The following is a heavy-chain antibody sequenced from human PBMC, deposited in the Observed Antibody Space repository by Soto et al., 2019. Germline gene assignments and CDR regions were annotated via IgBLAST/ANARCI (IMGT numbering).Heavy chain of an antibody. J-gene: IGHJ6*02. V-gene: IGHV1-18*01. CDR1: GYTFTSYG. Sequence: QVQLVQSGAEVKKPGASVKVSCKASGYTFTSYGISWVRQAPGQGLEWMGWISAYNGNTNYAQKLQGRVTMTTDTSTSTTYLELGGLGADDTAGDYCARDRGAYGMVVWGQGTTVTVSS. CDR3: ARDRGAYGMVV. CDR2: ISAYNGNT.